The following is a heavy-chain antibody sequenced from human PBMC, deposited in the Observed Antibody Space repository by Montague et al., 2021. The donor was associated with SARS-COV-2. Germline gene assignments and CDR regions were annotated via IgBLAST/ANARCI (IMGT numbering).Heavy chain of an antibody. CDR2: INHSGST. D-gene: IGHD3-3*01. V-gene: IGHV4-34*01. J-gene: IGHJ6*02. CDR1: GGSFSGYY. CDR3: ARGLPITTFFDAYYGMDV. Sequence: SETLSLTCAVYGGSFSGYYWSWIRQPPGKGLEWIGEINHSGSTNYNLSLKSRVTISVDTSKNQFSLKLSSVTAADTAVYYCARGLPITTFFDAYYGMDVWGQGTTVTVSS.